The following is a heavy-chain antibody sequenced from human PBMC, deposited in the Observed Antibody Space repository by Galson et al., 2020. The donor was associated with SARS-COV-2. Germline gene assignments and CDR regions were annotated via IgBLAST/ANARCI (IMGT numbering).Heavy chain of an antibody. V-gene: IGHV3-53*01. J-gene: IGHJ4*02. CDR3: VRGPSGHHFDY. CDR1: GFTVSSNY. Sequence: GESLKISCAASGFTVSSNYMSWVRQAPGKGLEWVSVIYSGGSTYYADSVKGRFTISRDNSKNTLYLQMNSLRAEDTAVYYCVRGPSGHHFDYWGQGTLVTVSS. D-gene: IGHD3-10*01. CDR2: IYSGGST.